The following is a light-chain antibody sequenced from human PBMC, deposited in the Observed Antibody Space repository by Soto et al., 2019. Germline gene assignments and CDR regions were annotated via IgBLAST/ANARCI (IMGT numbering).Light chain of an antibody. Sequence: QLVLTQPHSVSGAPGQRVTISCTGSSSNIGAGYDVHWYQQLPGTDPKLLISGNSNRPSGVPDRFSGSKSGTSASLAITGLQAEDEADYYCQSYDSSLSSSGVFGGGTQLTVL. CDR1: SSNIGAGYD. CDR3: QSYDSSLSSSGV. J-gene: IGLJ2*01. CDR2: GNS. V-gene: IGLV1-40*01.